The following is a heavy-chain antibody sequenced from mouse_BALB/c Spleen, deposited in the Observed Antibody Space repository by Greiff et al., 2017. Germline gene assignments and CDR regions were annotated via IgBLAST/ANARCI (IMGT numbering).Heavy chain of an antibody. CDR2: ISSGGST. CDR1: GFTFSSYA. V-gene: IGHV5-6-5*01. Sequence: EVKVVESGGGLVKPGGSLKLSCAASGFTFSSYAMSWVRQTPEKRLEWVASISSGGSTYYPDSVKGRFTISRDNARNILYLQMSSLRSEDTAMYYCARDEPLDYWGQGTTLTVSS. J-gene: IGHJ2*01. CDR3: ARDEPLDY.